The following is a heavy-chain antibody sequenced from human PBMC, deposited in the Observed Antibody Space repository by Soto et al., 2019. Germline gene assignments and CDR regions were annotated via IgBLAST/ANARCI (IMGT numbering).Heavy chain of an antibody. Sequence: GASVKVSCKASGFTFTSSAVQWVRQARGQRLEWIGWIVVGSGNTNYAQKFQERVTITRDMSTSTAYMELSSLRSEDTAVYYCARDLAHYYDSSGYYYGNWFDPWGQGTLVTVSS. CDR3: ARDLAHYYDSSGYYYGNWFDP. V-gene: IGHV1-58*01. CDR2: IVVGSGNT. CDR1: GFTFTSSA. D-gene: IGHD3-22*01. J-gene: IGHJ5*02.